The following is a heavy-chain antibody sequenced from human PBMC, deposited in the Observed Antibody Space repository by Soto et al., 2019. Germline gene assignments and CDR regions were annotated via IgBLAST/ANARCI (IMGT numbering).Heavy chain of an antibody. V-gene: IGHV3-30*03. CDR1: GFTFSSYG. D-gene: IGHD3-22*01. CDR2: ISYDGSDK. J-gene: IGHJ4*02. CDR3: ASWGYYDSSGYSFDY. Sequence: PGGSLRLFCAASGFTFSSYGMHWVRQAPGKGLEWVAVISYDGSDKYYADSVKGRFTISRDNSKNTLYLQMNSLRAEDTAVYYCASWGYYDSSGYSFDYWGQGTLVTVSS.